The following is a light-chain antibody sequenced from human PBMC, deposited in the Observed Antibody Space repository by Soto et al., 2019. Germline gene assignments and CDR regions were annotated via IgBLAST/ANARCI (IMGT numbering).Light chain of an antibody. V-gene: IGKV1-33*01. CDR2: DAS. J-gene: IGKJ1*01. CDR1: QDISNY. Sequence: DIQMTQSPSSLSASVGDRVTITCQASQDISNYLNWYQQKPGKAPKLLIYDASNLETGVPSRFSGSGSGTEFTLNISSLQPDDFATYYCHQYNSYFQTFGQGTKVDIK. CDR3: HQYNSYFQT.